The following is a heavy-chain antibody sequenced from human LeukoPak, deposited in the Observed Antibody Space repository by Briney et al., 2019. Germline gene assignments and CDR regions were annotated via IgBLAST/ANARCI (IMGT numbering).Heavy chain of an antibody. CDR2: ISYDGSNK. CDR1: RFTLSCYG. CDR3: AKDSLLAYYED. V-gene: IGHV3-30*18. J-gene: IGHJ4*02. D-gene: IGHD3-3*01. Sequence: GRSLRLSSAASRFTLSCYGMHWVRQAPDKGLEWVAVISYDGSNKYYADSVKGRFTISRDNSKNTLYLQMNSLRAEDTAVYYCAKDSLLAYYEDWGQGTLVTVSS.